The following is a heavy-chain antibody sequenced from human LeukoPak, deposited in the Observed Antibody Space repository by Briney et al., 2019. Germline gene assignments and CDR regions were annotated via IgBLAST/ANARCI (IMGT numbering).Heavy chain of an antibody. CDR1: GYTFTSYD. J-gene: IGHJ6*03. CDR3: AAHYYDSSGYPRPNYYYYMDV. D-gene: IGHD3-22*01. Sequence: ASVKVSCKASGYTFTSYDINWVRQATGQGLEWMGWMNPNSGNTGYAQKFQGRVTMTRNTSISTAYMELSSLRSEDTAVYYCAAHYYDSSGYPRPNYYYYMDVWGKGTTVTISS. CDR2: MNPNSGNT. V-gene: IGHV1-8*01.